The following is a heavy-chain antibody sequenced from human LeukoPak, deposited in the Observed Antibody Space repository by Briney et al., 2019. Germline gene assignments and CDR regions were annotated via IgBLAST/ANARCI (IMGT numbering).Heavy chain of an antibody. V-gene: IGHV3-7*01. Sequence: RPGGSLRLSCAASGFSFSNYWMIWVPQAPGKGLEWVANINPDGSDRYYVDSVKGHFTVSRDNAKNSLYLQMSSLRAEDTAVYYCAINNNWAFEDWGQGTLVTVSS. CDR3: AINNNWAFED. CDR2: INPDGSDR. CDR1: GFSFSNYW. D-gene: IGHD1-1*01. J-gene: IGHJ4*02.